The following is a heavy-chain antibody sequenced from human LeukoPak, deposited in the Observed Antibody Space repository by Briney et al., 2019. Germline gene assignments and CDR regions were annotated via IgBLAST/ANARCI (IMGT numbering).Heavy chain of an antibody. Sequence: PGRSLRLSCAASGFTFSSYAMHWVRQAPGKGLEWVAAISYDGSNKYYADSVKGRFTISRENSKNTLYLQMNSLRAEDTAVYYCARDSSSSEGGGDFDYWGQGTLVTVSS. CDR3: ARDSSSSEGGGDFDY. J-gene: IGHJ4*02. CDR2: ISYDGSNK. D-gene: IGHD6-6*01. V-gene: IGHV3-30*01. CDR1: GFTFSSYA.